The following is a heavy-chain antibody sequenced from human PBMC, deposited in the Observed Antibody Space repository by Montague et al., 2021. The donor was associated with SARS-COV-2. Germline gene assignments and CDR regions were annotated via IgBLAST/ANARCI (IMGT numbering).Heavy chain of an antibody. V-gene: IGHV6-1*01. D-gene: IGHD6-19*01. Sequence: CAISGDSVSSNSAAWNWIRQSPSRGLEWLGRTYYRSKWYYEYAVSLKSRITINPDTSKNQFSLQVKSMTPEDTAVYYCALAVAGRGGYYYWGQGTLVTVSP. CDR2: TYYRSKWYY. CDR3: ALAVAGRGGYYY. CDR1: GDSVSSNSAA. J-gene: IGHJ4*02.